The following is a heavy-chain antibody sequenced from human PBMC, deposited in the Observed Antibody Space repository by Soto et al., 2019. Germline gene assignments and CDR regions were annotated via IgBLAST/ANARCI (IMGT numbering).Heavy chain of an antibody. Sequence: GGSLRLSCAASAFTFSAYWMSWVRQAPGKGLEWVANIKQAGSEKYYVDSVNGRFIISRDDAKNSLFLQVNSLRVEDTAVYYCAREKRANGYFDYWGQGTLVTVSS. V-gene: IGHV3-7*01. CDR1: AFTFSAYW. D-gene: IGHD6-25*01. CDR2: IKQAGSEK. CDR3: AREKRANGYFDY. J-gene: IGHJ4*02.